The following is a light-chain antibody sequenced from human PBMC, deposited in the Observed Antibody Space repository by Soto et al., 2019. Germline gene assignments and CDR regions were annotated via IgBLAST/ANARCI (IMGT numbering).Light chain of an antibody. CDR3: HQYNSY. CDR2: DAS. Sequence: DVHMTQSPSTLSASVGDRVTITCGASESIATWLAWYQQKPGQAPKLLIYDASRLESGVPSRFSGGGSGTEFTLTISGLQPEDFATYYCHQYNSYFGPGTKLEI. J-gene: IGKJ2*01. V-gene: IGKV1-5*01. CDR1: ESIATW.